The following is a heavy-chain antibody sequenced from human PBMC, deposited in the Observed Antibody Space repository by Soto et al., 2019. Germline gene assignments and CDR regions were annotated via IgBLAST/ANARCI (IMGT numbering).Heavy chain of an antibody. J-gene: IGHJ5*02. CDR3: AHSPSEVGAPPTDNWFDP. CDR2: ISAYNGNT. Sequence: ASVKVSCKASGYTFTSYGISWVRQAPGQRLEWMGWISAYNGNTNYAQKLQGRVTMTTDTSTSTAYMELRSLRSDDTAVYYCAHSPSEVGAPPTDNWFDPWGQGTLVTVSS. V-gene: IGHV1-18*01. D-gene: IGHD1-26*01. CDR1: GYTFTSYG.